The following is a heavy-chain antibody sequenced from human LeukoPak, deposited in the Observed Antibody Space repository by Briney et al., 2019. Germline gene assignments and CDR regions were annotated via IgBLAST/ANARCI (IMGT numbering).Heavy chain of an antibody. CDR3: ARGGWYINY. V-gene: IGHV4-59*01. Sequence: SETLSLTCTVSGGSISSYYWSWIRQPPEGGLEWIGYIHYSGSTNYNPSLKSRVTISVDTSKNQFSLKVSSVTAADTAVYYCARGGWYINYWGQGTLVTVSS. CDR2: IHYSGST. J-gene: IGHJ4*02. D-gene: IGHD6-19*01. CDR1: GGSISSYY.